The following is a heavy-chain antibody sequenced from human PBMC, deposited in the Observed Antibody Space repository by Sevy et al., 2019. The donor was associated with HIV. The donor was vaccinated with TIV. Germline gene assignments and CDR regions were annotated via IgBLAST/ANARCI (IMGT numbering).Heavy chain of an antibody. CDR3: ARVVGDGYNLYYFDY. J-gene: IGHJ4*02. Sequence: SETLYLTCTVSGGSISSGGYYWSWIRQHPGKGLEWIGYIYYSGSTYYNPSLKSRVTISVDTSKNQFSLKLSSVTAADTAVYYCARVVGDGYNLYYFDYWGQGTLVTVSS. V-gene: IGHV4-31*03. D-gene: IGHD1-26*01. CDR1: GGSISSGGYY. CDR2: IYYSGST.